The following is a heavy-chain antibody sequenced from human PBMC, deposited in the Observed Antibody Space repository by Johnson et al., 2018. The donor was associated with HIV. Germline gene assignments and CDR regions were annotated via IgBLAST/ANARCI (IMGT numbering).Heavy chain of an antibody. CDR2: IYSGGST. V-gene: IGHV3-66*03. CDR3: AREIIAARPSAFDI. CDR1: GFTVSSNY. J-gene: IGHJ3*02. D-gene: IGHD6-6*01. Sequence: EVQLVESGGGLIQPGGSLRLSCAASGFTVSSNYMSWVRQAPGKGLEWVSVIYSGGSTYYADSVKGRFTISRDNSKNTLYLQMNSRRAEDTAVYYCAREIIAARPSAFDIWGQGTMVTVSS.